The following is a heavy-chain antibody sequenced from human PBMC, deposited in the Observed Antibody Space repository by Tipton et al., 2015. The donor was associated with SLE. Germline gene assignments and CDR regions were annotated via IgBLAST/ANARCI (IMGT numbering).Heavy chain of an antibody. D-gene: IGHD5-12*01. CDR3: ASYSGYDPFDY. Sequence: SLRLSCAASGFTFSSYSMNWVRQAPGKGLEWVSSISSSSSYIYYADSVKGRFTISRDNSKNTLYLQMNSLRAEDTAVYYCASYSGYDPFDYWGQGTLVTVSS. V-gene: IGHV3-21*01. CDR2: ISSSSSYI. J-gene: IGHJ4*02. CDR1: GFTFSSYS.